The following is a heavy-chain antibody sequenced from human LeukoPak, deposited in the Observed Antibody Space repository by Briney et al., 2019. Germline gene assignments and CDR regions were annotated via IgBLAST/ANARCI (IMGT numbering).Heavy chain of an antibody. CDR2: IYYSGST. CDR3: ARQDYDYVWGSYRF. V-gene: IGHV4-39*01. Sequence: SETLSLTCTASGGSISSSSYYWGWIRQPPGKGLEWIGSIYYSGSTYYNPSLKSRVTISVDTSKNQFSLKLSSVTAADTAVYYCARQDYDYVWGSYRFWGQGTLVTVSS. CDR1: GGSISSSSYY. D-gene: IGHD3-16*02. J-gene: IGHJ4*02.